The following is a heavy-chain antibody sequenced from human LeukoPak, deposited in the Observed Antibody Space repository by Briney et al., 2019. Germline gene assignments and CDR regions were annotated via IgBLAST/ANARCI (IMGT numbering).Heavy chain of an antibody. J-gene: IGHJ4*02. CDR1: GGSFSDHY. Sequence: PSETLSLTCAVYGGSFSDHYWNWIRQPPGKGLEWIGEINHSGTTNYNASLKSRVTISVDTSKNHFSLKLNSMTAADTAVYYCARKASHFSYGLRAIDYWGQGTLVTVS. V-gene: IGHV4-34*01. D-gene: IGHD5-18*01. CDR3: ARKASHFSYGLRAIDY. CDR2: INHSGTT.